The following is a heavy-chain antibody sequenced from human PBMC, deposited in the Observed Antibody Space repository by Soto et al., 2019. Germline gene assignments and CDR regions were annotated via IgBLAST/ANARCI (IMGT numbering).Heavy chain of an antibody. CDR1: GFTFGSYW. V-gene: IGHV3-74*01. Sequence: EVQLVESGGGLVQPGGSLRVSCAASGFTFGSYWMNWVRRAPGKGLVWVSRIDSDGSSTTYADSVKGRFTTSRDNAKNTLYLQLSSLRVEATAVYYCARGRPYGMDVWGQGTTVTVSS. CDR3: ARGRPYGMDV. CDR2: IDSDGSST. J-gene: IGHJ6*02.